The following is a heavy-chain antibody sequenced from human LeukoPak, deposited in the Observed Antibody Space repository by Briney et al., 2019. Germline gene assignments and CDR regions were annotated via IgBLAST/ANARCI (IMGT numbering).Heavy chain of an antibody. CDR1: GGSISSSNYY. D-gene: IGHD2-2*01. J-gene: IGHJ4*02. CDR2: IYYREST. Sequence: SGTLSLTCTVSGGSISSSNYYWGWIRQPPGKGLEWIGSIYYRESTYYNPSLKSRVTISVDTSKNQFSLKLSSVTAADTAVYYCARSYCSSTSCYAVGNFDYWGQGTLVTVSS. V-gene: IGHV4-39*07. CDR3: ARSYCSSTSCYAVGNFDY.